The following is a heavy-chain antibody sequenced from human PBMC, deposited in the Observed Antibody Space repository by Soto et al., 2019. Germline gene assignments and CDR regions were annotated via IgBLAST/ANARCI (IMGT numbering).Heavy chain of an antibody. CDR2: IYYSGST. V-gene: IGHV4-39*01. J-gene: IGHJ6*02. CDR3: ARASSTVYYYYGMDV. D-gene: IGHD4-17*01. Sequence: SETLSLTCTVSGGSISSSSYYWGWIRQPPGKGLEWIGSIYYSGSTYYNPSLKSRVTISVDTSKNQFSLKLSSVTAADTAVYYCARASSTVYYYYGMDVWGQGTTVTVS. CDR1: GGSISSSSYY.